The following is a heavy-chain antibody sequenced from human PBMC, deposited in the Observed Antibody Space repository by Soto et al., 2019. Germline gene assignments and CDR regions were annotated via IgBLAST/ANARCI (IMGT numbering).Heavy chain of an antibody. CDR2: IKQDGSEK. V-gene: IGHV3-7*03. CDR3: ARQTRSPES. Sequence: GGSLRLSCAASGFSFSDYWMTWIRQAPGKGLECVANIKQDGSEKYYLDSVKGRFTISRDNAKKSLYLHMSSLRVEDTAMYFCARQTRSPESWGQGTLVTVYS. CDR1: GFSFSDYW. J-gene: IGHJ5*02.